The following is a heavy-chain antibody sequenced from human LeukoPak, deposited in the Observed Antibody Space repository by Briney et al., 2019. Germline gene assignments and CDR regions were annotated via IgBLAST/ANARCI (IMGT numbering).Heavy chain of an antibody. CDR2: IYYDGSNK. J-gene: IGHJ6*03. CDR3: ARAHYSNGPPYCFYYYMDV. D-gene: IGHD4-11*01. CDR1: GFTFNSYG. V-gene: IGHV3-33*01. Sequence: GGSLRLSCAASGFTFNSYGMHWVRQSPGKGLESVAVIYYDGSNKYYADSVKGRFTISRDNSKNTLDLQMNSLRADDTAVYYCARAHYSNGPPYCFYYYMDVWGKGTTVTVSS.